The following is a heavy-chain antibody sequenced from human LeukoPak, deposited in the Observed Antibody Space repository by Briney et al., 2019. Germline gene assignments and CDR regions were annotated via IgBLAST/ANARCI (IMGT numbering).Heavy chain of an antibody. CDR1: GDSISDYY. V-gene: IGHV4-4*07. CDR2: IFTTENT. D-gene: IGHD4-17*01. Sequence: SETLSLTCTVSGDSISDYYWSWIRQPAGRGLEWIGRIFTTENTDYNPSLTSRVTMSIDTSKNQFSLELSSVTAADTAVYYCARRVGVPTVTTLRLRHIYYYYYMDVWGKGTTVTISS. J-gene: IGHJ6*03. CDR3: ARRVGVPTVTTLRLRHIYYYYYMDV.